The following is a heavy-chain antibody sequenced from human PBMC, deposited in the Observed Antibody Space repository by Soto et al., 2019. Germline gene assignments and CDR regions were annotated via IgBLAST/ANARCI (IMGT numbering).Heavy chain of an antibody. CDR2: INHSGST. J-gene: IGHJ4*02. D-gene: IGHD3-10*01. V-gene: IGHV4-34*01. CDR1: GGSFSGYY. Sequence: QVQLQQWGAGLLKPSETLSLTCAVYGGSFSGYYWSWIRQPPGKGLEWIGEINHSGSTNYNPSLKRRIPLSVGPFKKQVSPEASSVAGAGTGVYFCASLLTYFYGSGSYGYFDYWGQGTLVTVSS. CDR3: ASLLTYFYGSGSYGYFDY.